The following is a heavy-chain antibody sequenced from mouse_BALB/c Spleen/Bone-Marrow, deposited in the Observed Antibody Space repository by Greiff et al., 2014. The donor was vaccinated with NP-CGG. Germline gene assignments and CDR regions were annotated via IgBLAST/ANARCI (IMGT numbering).Heavy chain of an antibody. CDR2: IDTSDSYT. CDR3: AKGDRYGLAY. CDR1: GYTFTDYW. V-gene: IGHV1-69*01. D-gene: IGHD2-14*01. J-gene: IGHJ3*01. Sequence: VQLQQSGAELVMPGASVKMSCKASGYTFTDYWMHWVKQRPGQGLEWIGAIDTSDSYTSYNQKFKGKATLTVDESSSTVYMQLSSLTSEDSAVYYCAKGDRYGLAYWGQGTLVTVSA.